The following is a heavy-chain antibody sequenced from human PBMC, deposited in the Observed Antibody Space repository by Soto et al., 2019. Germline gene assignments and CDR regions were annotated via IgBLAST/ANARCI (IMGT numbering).Heavy chain of an antibody. D-gene: IGHD2-2*01. J-gene: IGHJ4*02. Sequence: EVQLLESGGGLEQPGGSLRLSCAASGFIFTSYAMSWVRQAPGKGLEWVASINVGDAGTNYADSVKGRFTISRDNSKNTLYLQMNFLRADDTAIYYCAKNYQFDCWGQGTLVTDSS. CDR2: INVGDAGT. V-gene: IGHV3-23*01. CDR1: GFIFTSYA. CDR3: AKNYQFDC.